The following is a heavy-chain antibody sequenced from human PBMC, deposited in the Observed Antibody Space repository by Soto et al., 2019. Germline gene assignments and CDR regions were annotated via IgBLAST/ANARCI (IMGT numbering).Heavy chain of an antibody. CDR1: GFTFSTSS. Sequence: EVQLLESGGGLVQPGGSLRLSCAASGFTFSTSSMSWVRQAPGKGLEWVSAISGDSGAIYYADSVKGRFPISRDNSRDTLYLQMNSLRAEDTALYFCARGGRFTFGFDYWGQGTLISVSS. V-gene: IGHV3-23*01. CDR3: ARGGRFTFGFDY. D-gene: IGHD3-16*01. CDR2: ISGDSGAI. J-gene: IGHJ4*02.